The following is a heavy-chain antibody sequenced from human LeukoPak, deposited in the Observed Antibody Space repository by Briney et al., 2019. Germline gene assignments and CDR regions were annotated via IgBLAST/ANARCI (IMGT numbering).Heavy chain of an antibody. CDR2: ISWDGGST. CDR3: AKDITRGYCYYMDV. V-gene: IGHV3-43*01. CDR1: GFTFDDYT. J-gene: IGHJ6*03. Sequence: PGGSLRLSCAASGFTFDDYTMHWVRQAPGKGLEWVSLISWDGGSTYYADSVKGRFTISRDNSKNSLYLQMNSLRTEDTALYYCAKDITRGYCYYMDVWGKGTTVTVSS.